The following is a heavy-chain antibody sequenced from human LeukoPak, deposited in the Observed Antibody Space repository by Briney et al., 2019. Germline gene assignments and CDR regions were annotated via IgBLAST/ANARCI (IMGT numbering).Heavy chain of an antibody. CDR3: ARGFDSKSTYFDY. V-gene: IGHV4-59*01. CDR2: IYYSGST. D-gene: IGHD5-12*01. J-gene: IGHJ4*02. Sequence: PSETLSLTCTVSGGXISSYYWSWIRQPPGKGLEWIGYIYYSGSTNYNPSLKSRVTISVDTSKNQFSLKLRSVTAADTAVYYCARGFDSKSTYFDYWGQGTLVTVSS. CDR1: GGXISSYY.